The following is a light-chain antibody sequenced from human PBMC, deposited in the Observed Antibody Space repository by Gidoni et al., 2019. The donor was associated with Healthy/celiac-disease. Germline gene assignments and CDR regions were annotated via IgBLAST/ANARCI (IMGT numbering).Light chain of an antibody. CDR1: QSISSY. Sequence: DIQMTQSPSYLSASVGDRVTITCRASQSISSYLNGYQQKPGKAPKLLIYAASSLQSGVPSRFSGSGSGTDFTLTISSLQPEDFATYYRQQSSSAWTFGQGTKVEIK. CDR3: QQSSSAWT. J-gene: IGKJ1*01. CDR2: AAS. V-gene: IGKV1-39*01.